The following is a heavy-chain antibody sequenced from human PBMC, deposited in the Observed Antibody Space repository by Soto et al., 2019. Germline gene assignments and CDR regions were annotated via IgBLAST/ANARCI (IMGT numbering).Heavy chain of an antibody. CDR2: ISSTTNYI. J-gene: IGHJ4*02. V-gene: IGHV3-21*06. CDR1: GFTFTRYS. CDR3: ARESEDLTSNFDY. Sequence: GGSLRLSCAASGFTFTRYSTNWVRQAPGKGLEWVSSISSTTNYIYYGDSMKGRFTISRDNAKNSLYLEMNSLRAEDTAVYYCARESEDLTSNFDYWGQGTLVTVSS.